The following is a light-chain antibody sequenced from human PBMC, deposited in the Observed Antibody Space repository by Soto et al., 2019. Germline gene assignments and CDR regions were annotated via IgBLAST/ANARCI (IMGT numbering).Light chain of an antibody. CDR3: AAWDDSLNGVV. CDR1: SSNIGSNT. V-gene: IGLV1-44*01. Sequence: QSVLTQPPSASGTPGQRVTISCSGSSSNIGSNTVNWYQQVPGTAPKLLINGVPDRFSGSKSGTSASLAISGLQSEDEADYYCAAWDDSLNGVVFGGGTKLTVL. J-gene: IGLJ2*01.